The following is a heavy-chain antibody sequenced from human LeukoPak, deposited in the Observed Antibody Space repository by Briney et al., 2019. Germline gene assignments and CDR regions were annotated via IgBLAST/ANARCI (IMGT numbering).Heavy chain of an antibody. V-gene: IGHV1-2*02. CDR2: INPNSGGT. D-gene: IGHD5-24*01. CDR3: ARDLERVAALFLRDGYNSGVDY. J-gene: IGHJ4*02. Sequence: VASVKVSCKASGYNFTGYYLHWVRQAPGQGFEWMGWINPNSGGTNYAQKFQGRVTMTRDTSISTAYMELSRLTSDDTAVYYCARDLERVAALFLRDGYNSGVDYWGQGTLVTVSS. CDR1: GYNFTGYY.